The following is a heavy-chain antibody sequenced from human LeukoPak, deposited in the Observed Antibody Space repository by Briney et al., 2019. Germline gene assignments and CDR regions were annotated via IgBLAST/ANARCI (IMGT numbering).Heavy chain of an antibody. CDR2: IIPIFGTA. D-gene: IGHD2-2*01. Sequence: PVKVSCKASGGTFSSYAISWVRQAPGRGLEWMGGIIPIFGTANYAQKFQGRVTITADESTSTAYMELSSLRSEDTAVYYCARGKVPAAIGDSFGWFDPWGQGTLVTVSS. CDR1: GGTFSSYA. V-gene: IGHV1-69*13. J-gene: IGHJ5*02. CDR3: ARGKVPAAIGDSFGWFDP.